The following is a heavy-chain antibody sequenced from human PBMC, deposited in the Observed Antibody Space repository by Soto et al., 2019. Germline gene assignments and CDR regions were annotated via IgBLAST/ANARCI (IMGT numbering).Heavy chain of an antibody. J-gene: IGHJ4*02. CDR2: ISGSGGST. D-gene: IGHD3-22*01. Sequence: GGSLRLSCAASGFTFSSYAMSWVRQAPGKGLEWVSAISGSGGSTYYADSVKGRFTISRDNSKNTLYLQMNSLRAEDTAVYYCAKGLELPAYDSSGYFPDYWGQGTLVTVSS. CDR1: GFTFSSYA. V-gene: IGHV3-23*01. CDR3: AKGLELPAYDSSGYFPDY.